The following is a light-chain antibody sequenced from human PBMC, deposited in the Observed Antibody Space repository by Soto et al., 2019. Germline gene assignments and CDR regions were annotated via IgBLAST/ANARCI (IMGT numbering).Light chain of an antibody. V-gene: IGKV1-5*01. CDR3: QHYNSYPWS. CDR1: QSISSW. J-gene: IGKJ1*01. CDR2: DAS. Sequence: DIQMTQSPSTLSASVGDRVTITCRASQSISSWLAWYQQKPGKAPKLLIYDASSLESGVASRFSGSGSWTEFTLTISSLQHDDFAAYYCQHYNSYPWSFGQGTKLEIK.